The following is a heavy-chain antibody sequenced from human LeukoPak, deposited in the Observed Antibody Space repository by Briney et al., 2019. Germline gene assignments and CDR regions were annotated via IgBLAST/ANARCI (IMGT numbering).Heavy chain of an antibody. Sequence: GGSLRLSCTASGLFFSSYAMNWVRQAPGKGLEWVASVSGSGSVTYYADSVKGHFTISRDNSKNTLHLQMNSLRAEDTAIYYCAKVKDPGSYYEDYWGQGVRVTVSS. CDR1: GLFFSSYA. CDR3: AKVKDPGSYYEDY. J-gene: IGHJ4*02. CDR2: VSGSGSVT. D-gene: IGHD1-26*01. V-gene: IGHV3-23*01.